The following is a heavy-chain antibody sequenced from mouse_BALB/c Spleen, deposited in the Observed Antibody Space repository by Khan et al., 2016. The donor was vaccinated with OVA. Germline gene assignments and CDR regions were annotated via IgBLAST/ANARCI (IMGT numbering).Heavy chain of an antibody. CDR1: GFTFTDYY. CDR2: ISNRGTTP. Sequence: EVELVESGGGFMQPGGSLTLSCATSGFTFTDYYMYWVRQTPEKRLEWVAYISNRGTTPHYSATVRGRFTISRATAKNTLYLQMSRLKSEDTAMYYCAREGDGRGHAYWGQGTLVTVSA. V-gene: IGHV5-12*02. D-gene: IGHD2-3*01. J-gene: IGHJ3*01. CDR3: AREGDGRGHAY.